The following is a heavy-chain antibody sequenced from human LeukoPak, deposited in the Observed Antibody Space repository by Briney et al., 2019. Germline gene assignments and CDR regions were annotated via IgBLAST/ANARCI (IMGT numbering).Heavy chain of an antibody. CDR1: GGSISSSNYY. J-gene: IGHJ4*02. Sequence: TSETLSLTCTVSGGSISSSNYYWGWIRQPPGKGLEWIGSIYYSGSTYYNPSLKSRVTISVDTSKNQFSLKLSSVTAADTAVYYCARELRFLEWLVNLYYFDYWGQGTLVTVSS. CDR2: IYYSGST. CDR3: ARELRFLEWLVNLYYFDY. D-gene: IGHD3-3*01. V-gene: IGHV4-39*07.